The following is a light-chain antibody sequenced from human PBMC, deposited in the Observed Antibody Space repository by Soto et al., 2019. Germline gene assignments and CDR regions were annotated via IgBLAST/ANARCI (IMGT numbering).Light chain of an antibody. CDR2: GAS. V-gene: IGKV3-20*01. CDR3: HQYGTLPYA. Sequence: IALTQSPGTLSLSPGERATLSCRASQRVSSNYVAWYQHKPGQAPRLLIHGASIRATGIPDRFSGSGSGNNFTLPIRRMEPEDFAVYYCHQYGTLPYAFGQGTKLQIK. CDR1: QRVSSNY. J-gene: IGKJ2*01.